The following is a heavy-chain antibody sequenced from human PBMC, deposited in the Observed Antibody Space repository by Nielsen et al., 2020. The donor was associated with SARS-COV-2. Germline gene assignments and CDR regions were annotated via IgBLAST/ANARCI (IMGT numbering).Heavy chain of an antibody. CDR2: IDTAGET. CDR1: GFTLFNYD. CDR3: ARGTATAMEGWWSYWFDP. Sequence: GESLKISCEASGFTLFNYDIHWVRQTAGRGLEWVSGIDTAGETYYPGSVKGRFTISRENAKNSLYLQMNSLRAGDTAVYYCARGTATAMEGWWSYWFDPWGQGTLVTVSS. V-gene: IGHV3-13*04. D-gene: IGHD5-18*01. J-gene: IGHJ5*02.